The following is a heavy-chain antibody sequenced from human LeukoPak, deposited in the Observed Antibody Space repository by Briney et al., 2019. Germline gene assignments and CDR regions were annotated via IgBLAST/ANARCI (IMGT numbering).Heavy chain of an antibody. V-gene: IGHV3-23*01. CDR3: AKARAGDITAAFNY. J-gene: IGHJ4*02. CDR1: GFTFNTYA. CDR2: ITSGANT. D-gene: IGHD6-13*01. Sequence: GGSLRLSCAASGFTFNTYAMSWVRQAPGKGLEWVSGITSGANTYYADSVKGRFTISRDNSENTLNLQMNSLRAEDTAIYYCAKARAGDITAAFNYWGQGTLVTVSS.